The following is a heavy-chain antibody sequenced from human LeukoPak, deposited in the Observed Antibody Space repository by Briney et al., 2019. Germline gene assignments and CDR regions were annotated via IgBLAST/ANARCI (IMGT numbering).Heavy chain of an antibody. Sequence: SETLSLTCTVSGGSISSYYWSWIRLPPGKGLEWIGYIYYSGSTNYNPSLKSRVTISVDTSKNQFSLKLSSVTAADTAVYYCARHAWYSSGWFDYWGQGTLVTVSS. CDR1: GGSISSYY. J-gene: IGHJ4*02. CDR2: IYYSGST. CDR3: ARHAWYSSGWFDY. V-gene: IGHV4-59*08. D-gene: IGHD6-19*01.